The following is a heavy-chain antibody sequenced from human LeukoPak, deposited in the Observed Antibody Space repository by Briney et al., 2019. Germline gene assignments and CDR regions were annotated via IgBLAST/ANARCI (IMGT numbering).Heavy chain of an antibody. CDR3: ARREGYGMDI. CDR1: GYGFTSYW. J-gene: IGHJ6*02. Sequence: GASLQISCKGAGYGFTSYWIGWVRQMPGKGRQWMGVIYPGDSDTRYSPSFQGQVTISADKSISTAYLQWSSLKASDTAMYYCARREGYGMDIWGQGTTVTVSS. V-gene: IGHV5-51*01. CDR2: IYPGDSDT.